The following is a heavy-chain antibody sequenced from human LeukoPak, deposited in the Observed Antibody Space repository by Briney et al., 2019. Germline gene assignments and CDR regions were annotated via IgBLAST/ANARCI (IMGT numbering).Heavy chain of an antibody. J-gene: IGHJ4*02. CDR3: AREGYTGYDKEGFDY. V-gene: IGHV3-21*01. CDR1: GFTFSTYS. Sequence: PGGSLRLSCAASGFTFSTYSMNWVRQAPGKGLEWVSSISSSSSYIYYADSMKGRFTISRDNAKNSLYLQMNSPRDEDTAVYYCAREGYTGYDKEGFDYWGQGTLVTVSS. CDR2: ISSSSSYI. D-gene: IGHD5-12*01.